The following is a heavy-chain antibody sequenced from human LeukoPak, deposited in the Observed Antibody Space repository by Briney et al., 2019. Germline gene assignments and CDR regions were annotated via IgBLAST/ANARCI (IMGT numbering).Heavy chain of an antibody. CDR2: IWYDGSNK. D-gene: IGHD3-22*01. CDR3: ARDQYYYDSSGYFSY. J-gene: IGHJ4*02. V-gene: IGHV3-33*01. Sequence: GGSPRLSCAASGFTFSSYGMHWVRQAPGKGLEWVAVIWYDGSNKYYADSVKGRFTISRDNSKNTLYLQMNSLRAEDTAVYYCARDQYYYDSSGYFSYWGQGTLVTVSS. CDR1: GFTFSSYG.